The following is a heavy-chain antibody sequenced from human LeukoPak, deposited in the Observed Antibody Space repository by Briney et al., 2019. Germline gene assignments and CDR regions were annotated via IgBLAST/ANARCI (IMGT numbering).Heavy chain of an antibody. CDR3: ARVPGAYGSGTYYV. Sequence: GGSLRLSCAASGLSVSINYMSWVRQAPGKGLEWVSVIYSGGTTDYVASVKGRFTISSDNSKNTLFLQMNSLRAEDTAVYYCARVPGAYGSGTYYVWGQGTRVTVSS. J-gene: IGHJ4*02. V-gene: IGHV3-53*01. D-gene: IGHD3-10*01. CDR2: IYSGGTT. CDR1: GLSVSINY.